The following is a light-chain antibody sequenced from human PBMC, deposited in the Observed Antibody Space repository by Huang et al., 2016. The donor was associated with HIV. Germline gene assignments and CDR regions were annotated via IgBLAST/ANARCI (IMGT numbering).Light chain of an antibody. CDR2: GTS. V-gene: IGKV3-20*01. Sequence: IVLTQSPGTLSLSPGERATLSCRASQSVINNYLAWYQQKPGQAPRLLSYGTSSRATGIPDRVSGSGSGTGFTLTISRLEPEDFAVDFCQQYGTLLTFGGGTKVEI. J-gene: IGKJ4*01. CDR1: QSVINNY. CDR3: QQYGTLLT.